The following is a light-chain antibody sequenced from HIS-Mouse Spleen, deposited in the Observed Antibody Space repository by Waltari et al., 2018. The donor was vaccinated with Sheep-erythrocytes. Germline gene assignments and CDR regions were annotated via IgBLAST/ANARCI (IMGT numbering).Light chain of an antibody. CDR1: SSRSYY. Sequence: SSELTQDPAVSVALGQTVRITCQGDSSRSYYASWLQQTPGQAPVLVIYGKTNRPSGIPDRFSGSSSGNTASLTITGAQAEDEADFYCNSRDSSGNHLGVVFGGGTKLTVL. V-gene: IGLV3-19*01. CDR3: NSRDSSGNHLGVV. J-gene: IGLJ2*01. CDR2: GKT.